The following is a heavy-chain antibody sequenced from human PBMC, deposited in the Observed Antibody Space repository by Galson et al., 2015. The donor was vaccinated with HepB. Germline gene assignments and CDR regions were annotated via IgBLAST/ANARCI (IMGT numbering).Heavy chain of an antibody. D-gene: IGHD6-19*01. CDR2: ISSSSSTI. CDR1: GFTFSSYS. Sequence: SLRLSCAASGFTFSSYSMNWVRQAPGKGLEWVSYISSSSSTIYYADSVKGRFTISRDNAKNSLYLQMNSLRAEDTAVYYCARDSFVAVAGTRIDYWGQGTLVTVSS. V-gene: IGHV3-48*01. J-gene: IGHJ4*02. CDR3: ARDSFVAVAGTRIDY.